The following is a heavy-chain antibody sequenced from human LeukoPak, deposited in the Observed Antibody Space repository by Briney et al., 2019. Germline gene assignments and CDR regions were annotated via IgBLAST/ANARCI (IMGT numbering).Heavy chain of an antibody. J-gene: IGHJ5*02. Sequence: SETLSLTCTVSGGSISSSSYYWGWIRQPPGKGLEWIGSIYYSGSTNYNPSLKSRVTISVDTSKNQFSLKLSSVTAADTAVYYCARSYGDYDPGWFDPWGQGTLVTVSS. D-gene: IGHD4-17*01. CDR3: ARSYGDYDPGWFDP. CDR2: IYYSGST. CDR1: GGSISSSSYY. V-gene: IGHV4-39*07.